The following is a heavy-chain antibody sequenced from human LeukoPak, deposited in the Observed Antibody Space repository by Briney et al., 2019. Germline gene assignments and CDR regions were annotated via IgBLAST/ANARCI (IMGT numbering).Heavy chain of an antibody. V-gene: IGHV3-30*01. D-gene: IGHD3-22*01. Sequence: PGGSLRLSCAASGFTFSSYAMHWVRQAPGKGLEWVAVISYDGSNKYYADSVKGRFTISRDNSKNTLYLQRNSLRAEDTAVYYCARDGGGPYYYDSSGYYSDWGQGTLVTVSS. J-gene: IGHJ4*02. CDR3: ARDGGGPYYYDSSGYYSD. CDR1: GFTFSSYA. CDR2: ISYDGSNK.